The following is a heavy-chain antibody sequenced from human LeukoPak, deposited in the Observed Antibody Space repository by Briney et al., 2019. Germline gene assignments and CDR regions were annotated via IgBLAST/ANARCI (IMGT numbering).Heavy chain of an antibody. CDR2: IDPSDSYT. CDR1: GYSFTSYW. J-gene: IGHJ3*02. Sequence: GESLKIPCKGSGYSFTSYWISWVRQMPGKGLEWMGRIDPSDSYTNYSPSFQGHVTISADKSISTAYLQWSSLKASDTAMYHCARGGAVERYCSSTSCYWVDAFDIWGQGTMVTVSS. D-gene: IGHD2-2*01. V-gene: IGHV5-10-1*01. CDR3: ARGGAVERYCSSTSCYWVDAFDI.